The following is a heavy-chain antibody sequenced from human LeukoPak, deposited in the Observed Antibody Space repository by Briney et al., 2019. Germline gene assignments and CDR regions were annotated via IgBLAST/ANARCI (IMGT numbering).Heavy chain of an antibody. J-gene: IGHJ4*02. CDR2: ISIDGSEK. Sequence: PGGSLILSCAASGFTFRNYGMHWVRQAPGKGLEWVAVISIDGSEKYYADSVKGRFTISRDNSKNTLYLQMNSLRGDDTAVYYCANPQSRGYDYLDYWGQGTLVTVSS. CDR3: ANPQSRGYDYLDY. V-gene: IGHV3-30*18. D-gene: IGHD5-12*01. CDR1: GFTFRNYG.